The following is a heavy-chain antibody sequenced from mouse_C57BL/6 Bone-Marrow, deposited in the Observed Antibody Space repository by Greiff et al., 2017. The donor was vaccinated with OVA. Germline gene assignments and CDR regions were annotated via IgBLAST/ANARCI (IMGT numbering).Heavy chain of an antibody. J-gene: IGHJ3*01. CDR3: ARGQFITTVVPFAY. Sequence: VQLQQPGAELVKPGASVKLSCKASGYTFTSYWMHWVKQRPGQGLEWIGMIHPNSGSTNYNEKFKSKATLTVDKSSSTAYMLLSSLTSEDSAVYFCARGQFITTVVPFAYWGQGTLVTVSA. V-gene: IGHV1-64*01. CDR2: IHPNSGST. CDR1: GYTFTSYW. D-gene: IGHD1-1*01.